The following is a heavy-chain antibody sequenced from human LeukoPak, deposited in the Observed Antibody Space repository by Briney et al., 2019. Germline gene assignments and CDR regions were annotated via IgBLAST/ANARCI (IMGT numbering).Heavy chain of an antibody. V-gene: IGHV3-48*03. CDR2: ISSSGSSI. CDR1: GFTFSSYE. J-gene: IGHJ4*02. CDR3: VRDWAPASMQAAPFDC. D-gene: IGHD2/OR15-2a*01. Sequence: GGSLRLSCAASGFTFSSYEMNWVRQAPGKGLGWVSYISSSGSSIYYADSVKGRFTISRDNAKNTLYLQMNSLRLEDTAVYYCVRDWAPASMQAAPFDCWGQGTLVTVSS.